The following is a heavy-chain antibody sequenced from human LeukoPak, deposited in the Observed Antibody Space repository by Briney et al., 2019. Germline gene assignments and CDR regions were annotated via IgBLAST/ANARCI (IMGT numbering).Heavy chain of an antibody. D-gene: IGHD2-2*01. Sequence: PGGSLRLSCAASEFTFSNYAMSWVRQAPGKGLEWVSAISGSGGTTYYADSVKGRFTISRDNSKSTLYLQMNSLRAEDTAVYYCAKVAYQMLSSFDYWGQGTLVTVSS. V-gene: IGHV3-23*01. J-gene: IGHJ4*02. CDR1: EFTFSNYA. CDR2: ISGSGGTT. CDR3: AKVAYQMLSSFDY.